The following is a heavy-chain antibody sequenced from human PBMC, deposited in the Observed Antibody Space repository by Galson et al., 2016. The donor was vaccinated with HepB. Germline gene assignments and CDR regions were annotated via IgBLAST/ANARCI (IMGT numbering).Heavy chain of an antibody. Sequence: SLRLSCAATGFTFSSYALSWVRQSPGNGPDCVTAISRSGITYYADSVKGRFTISRDDSNNALYLPTRTLRAEDTAVYYCAKCPHYYDISGYYSTWGQGTLVTVSS. J-gene: IGHJ4*02. V-gene: IGHV3-23*01. CDR3: AKCPHYYDISGYYST. CDR1: GFTFSSYA. CDR2: ISRSGIT. D-gene: IGHD3-22*01.